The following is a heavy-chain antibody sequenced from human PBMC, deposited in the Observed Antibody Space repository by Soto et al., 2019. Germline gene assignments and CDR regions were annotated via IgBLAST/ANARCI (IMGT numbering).Heavy chain of an antibody. J-gene: IGHJ4*02. V-gene: IGHV4-59*01. Sequence: SETLSLTCTVSGGSISSYYWSWIRQPPGKGLEWIGYIYYSGSTNYNPSLKSRVTISVDTSKNQFSLKLSSVTAADTAVYYCARWEKGYSGYDYYFDYWGQGTLVTVSS. D-gene: IGHD5-12*01. CDR3: ARWEKGYSGYDYYFDY. CDR1: GGSISSYY. CDR2: IYYSGST.